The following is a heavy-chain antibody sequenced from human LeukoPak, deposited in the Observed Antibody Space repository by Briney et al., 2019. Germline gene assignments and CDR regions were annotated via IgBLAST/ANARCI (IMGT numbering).Heavy chain of an antibody. CDR3: TTDPEYSSSWFTGRGSPPDV. J-gene: IGHJ6*04. CDR1: GFTFSSYA. Sequence: PGGSLRLSCAAPGFTFSSYAMSWVRQAPGKGLEWVSTISGSGGTTYYAEFVKGRFTISRDNSKNTLYLQMNSLKTEDTAVYYCTTDPEYSSSWFTGRGSPPDVWGKGTTVTISS. CDR2: ISGSGGTT. V-gene: IGHV3-23*01. D-gene: IGHD6-13*01.